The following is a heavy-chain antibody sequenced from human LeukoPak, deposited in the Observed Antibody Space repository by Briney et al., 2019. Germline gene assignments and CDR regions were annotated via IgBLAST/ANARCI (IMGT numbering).Heavy chain of an antibody. CDR2: IYISGRT. Sequence: SETLSLACAVSGGSISNSDYSWGWVRQPPGKILEWIGIIYISGRTFYNPSLKSRLTMSVDTSKNQFSLKLSSVSAADTAVYYCAREVRAQHAFDIWGQGTMVTVSS. V-gene: IGHV4-39*07. J-gene: IGHJ3*02. CDR3: AREVRAQHAFDI. CDR1: GGSISNSDYS.